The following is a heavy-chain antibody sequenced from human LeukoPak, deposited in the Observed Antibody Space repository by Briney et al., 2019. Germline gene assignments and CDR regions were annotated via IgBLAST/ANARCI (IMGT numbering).Heavy chain of an antibody. D-gene: IGHD6-13*01. J-gene: IGHJ3*02. CDR3: ARDQASRGGYSSSFRGDLAFDI. CDR2: ISSSSSYI. V-gene: IGHV3-21*01. Sequence: GGSLRLSCAAPGFTFSSHSMNWVRQAPGKGLEWVSSISSSSSYIYYADSVKSRVTISRDNAKNSLYLQMNSLRAEDTAVYYCARDQASRGGYSSSFRGDLAFDIWGQGTMVTVSS. CDR1: GFTFSSHS.